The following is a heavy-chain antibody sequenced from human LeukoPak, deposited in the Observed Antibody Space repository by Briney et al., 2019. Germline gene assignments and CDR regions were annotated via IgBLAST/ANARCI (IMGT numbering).Heavy chain of an antibody. CDR2: ITNLAGTI. D-gene: IGHD5-12*01. V-gene: IGHV3-23*01. CDR1: GFTFSTFA. J-gene: IGHJ5*01. CDR3: AKDGLRGYDFDS. Sequence: GGSLRLSCATSGFTFSTFAMSWVRQAPGKGLEWVASITNLAGTINYADSVRGRFTISRDNSKNTLFLQMRSLRVEDTAEYYCAKDGLRGYDFDSWGQGILVTVSS.